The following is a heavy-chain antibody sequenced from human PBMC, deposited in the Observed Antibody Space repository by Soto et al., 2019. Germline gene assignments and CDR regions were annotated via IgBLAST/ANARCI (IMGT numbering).Heavy chain of an antibody. D-gene: IGHD3-3*01. CDR3: GSPMGDFWCGFHRPHYYGMSV. CDR2: IIPIFGTA. V-gene: IGHV1-69*13. J-gene: IGHJ6*02. CDR1: GGTFTSYA. Sequence: SVKLSCKASGGTFTSYAISWVRQALGEGLEWMGGIIPIFGTANYAQKFRGRVTITADESTSTAYRGLSSLSSEDTAVYYCGSPMGDFWCGFHRPHYYGMSVWSQGT.